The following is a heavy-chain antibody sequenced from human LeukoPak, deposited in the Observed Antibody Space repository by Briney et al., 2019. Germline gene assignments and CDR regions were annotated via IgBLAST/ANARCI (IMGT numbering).Heavy chain of an antibody. Sequence: PGGSLRLSCAASGFTVSSNYMRWVRQAPGKGLEWVSVIYSGGSTYYADSVKGRFTISRDNSKNTLYLQMNSLRAEDTAVYYCARVLSGSSYDFWSGSNFDYWGQGTLVTVSS. CDR1: GFTVSSNY. V-gene: IGHV3-53*01. D-gene: IGHD3-3*01. J-gene: IGHJ4*02. CDR2: IYSGGST. CDR3: ARVLSGSSYDFWSGSNFDY.